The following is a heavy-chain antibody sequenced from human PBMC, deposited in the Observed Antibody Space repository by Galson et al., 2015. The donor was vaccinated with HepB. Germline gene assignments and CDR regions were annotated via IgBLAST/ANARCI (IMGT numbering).Heavy chain of an antibody. J-gene: IGHJ3*02. CDR2: TSSSGSTI. CDR3: ASRGYSDAFDI. V-gene: IGHV3-11*01. CDR1: GFTFSDYY. D-gene: IGHD6-13*01. Sequence: SLRLSCAASGFTFSDYYMSWIRQAPGKGLEWVSYTSSSGSTIYYADSVKGRFTISRDNAKNSLYLQMNSLRAEDTAVYYCASRGYSDAFDIWGQGTMVTVSS.